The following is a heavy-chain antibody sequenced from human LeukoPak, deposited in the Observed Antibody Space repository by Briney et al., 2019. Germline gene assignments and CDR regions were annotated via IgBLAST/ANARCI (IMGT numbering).Heavy chain of an antibody. CDR2: IYTSGST. CDR1: GGSISSYY. CDR3: AQEGYDYVWGSTPTRYYFDY. V-gene: IGHV4-4*07. Sequence: PSETLSLTCTVSGGSISSYYWSWIRQPAGKGLEWIGRIYTSGSTNYNPALKSRVTMSVDTSKNQFSLKLSSVTAADTAVYYCAQEGYDYVWGSTPTRYYFDYWGQGTLVTVSS. D-gene: IGHD3-16*01. J-gene: IGHJ4*02.